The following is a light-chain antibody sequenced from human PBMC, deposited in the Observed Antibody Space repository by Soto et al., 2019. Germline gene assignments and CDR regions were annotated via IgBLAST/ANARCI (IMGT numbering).Light chain of an antibody. V-gene: IGLV4-69*01. CDR1: SGHRSYA. CDR3: QTWGSGNWV. J-gene: IGLJ3*02. Sequence: QLVLTQSPSASASLGASVKLTCTLSSGHRSYAIAWHQQQPDKGPRYLMKLNGDGSHSRGDGIPDRFSGSSSGAERYLTISGLQSEDEADYYCQTWGSGNWVFGGGTKLTVL. CDR2: LNGDGSH.